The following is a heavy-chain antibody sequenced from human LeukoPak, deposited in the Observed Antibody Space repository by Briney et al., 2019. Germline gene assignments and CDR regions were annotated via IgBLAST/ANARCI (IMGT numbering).Heavy chain of an antibody. Sequence: PGRSLRLSCAASRFTLSSYGMHCVRQAPGKGLEWVAVIWFDGRNKYYADSVKGRFTISRDNSKSTLYLQMNSLRAEDTAVYYCARGDYYGSGSYIDYWGQGTLVTVSS. CDR3: ARGDYYGSGSYIDY. D-gene: IGHD3-10*01. CDR2: IWFDGRNK. V-gene: IGHV3-33*01. J-gene: IGHJ4*02. CDR1: RFTLSSYG.